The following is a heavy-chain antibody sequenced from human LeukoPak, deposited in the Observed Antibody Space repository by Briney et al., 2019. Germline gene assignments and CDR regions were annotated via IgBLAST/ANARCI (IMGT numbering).Heavy chain of an antibody. D-gene: IGHD1-14*01. J-gene: IGHJ1*01. V-gene: IGHV3-23*01. CDR2: ISGSGGST. Sequence: GGSLRLSCAASGFTFSSYAMSWVRQAPGKGLEWVSAISGSGGSTYYTDSVKGRFTISRDNSKNTLYLQMNSLRAEDTAVYYCAKGEGRYEAEYFQHWGQGTLVTVSS. CDR1: GFTFSSYA. CDR3: AKGEGRYEAEYFQH.